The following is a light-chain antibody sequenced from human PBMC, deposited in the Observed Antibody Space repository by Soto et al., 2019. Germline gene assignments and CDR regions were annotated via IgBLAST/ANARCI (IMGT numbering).Light chain of an antibody. CDR3: LQHTGYPIT. CDR1: QSISNW. Sequence: DIQMTQSPSTLSASVGDRVTITCRASQSISNWLAWYQHKPGRAPKLLIYKASTLKSGVPSRFSGSGSGTEFTLTISGLQPEDFATYYCLQHTGYPITFGQGTRLENK. J-gene: IGKJ5*01. CDR2: KAS. V-gene: IGKV1-5*03.